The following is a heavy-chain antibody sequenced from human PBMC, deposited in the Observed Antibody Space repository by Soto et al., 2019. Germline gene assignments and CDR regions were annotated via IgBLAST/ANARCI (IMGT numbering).Heavy chain of an antibody. CDR3: ASIVGADGASYYYGLDV. J-gene: IGHJ6*02. Sequence: QVQLVQSGAEVKKPGASVKVSCESSGYTFIGHFIHWVRQAPGQGLEWMGWLNPNSGDTESAQKFQGRITMTRDTSINTAYMELSRLRSDDTAVYYCASIVGADGASYYYGLDVWGQGTTVTVSS. CDR2: LNPNSGDT. CDR1: GYTFIGHF. V-gene: IGHV1-2*02. D-gene: IGHD1-26*01.